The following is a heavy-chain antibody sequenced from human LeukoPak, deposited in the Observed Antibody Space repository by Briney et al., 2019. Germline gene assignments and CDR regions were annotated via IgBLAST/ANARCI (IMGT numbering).Heavy chain of an antibody. CDR1: GGTFSSYA. CDR2: INPNSGGT. Sequence: GASVKVSCKAPGGTFSSYAISWVRQAPGQGLEWMGWINPNSGGTNYAQKFQGWVTMTRDTSISTAYMELSRLRSDDTAVYYCARELRPSAYYYYGMDVWGQGTTVTVSS. J-gene: IGHJ6*02. CDR3: ARELRPSAYYYYGMDV. V-gene: IGHV1-2*04. D-gene: IGHD3-16*01.